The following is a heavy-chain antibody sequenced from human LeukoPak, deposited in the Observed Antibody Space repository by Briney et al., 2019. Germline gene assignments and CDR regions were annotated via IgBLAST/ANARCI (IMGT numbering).Heavy chain of an antibody. CDR2: ISAYNGNT. J-gene: IGHJ5*02. CDR1: GYTFTSYG. D-gene: IGHD6-19*01. Sequence: GASVKVSCKASGYTFTSYGISWVRQAPGQWLEWMGWISAYNGNTNYAQRLQGRVTMTTDTSTSTAYMELRSLRSDDTAVYYCARVVAVAGKDWFDPWGQGTLVTVSS. V-gene: IGHV1-18*01. CDR3: ARVVAVAGKDWFDP.